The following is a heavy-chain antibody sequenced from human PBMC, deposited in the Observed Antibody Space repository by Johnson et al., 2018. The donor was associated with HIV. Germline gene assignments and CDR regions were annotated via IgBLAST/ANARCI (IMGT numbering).Heavy chain of an antibody. CDR2: IKQDGSEK. CDR1: GFTFSSYW. V-gene: IGHV3-7*04. D-gene: IGHD1-26*01. J-gene: IGHJ3*01. Sequence: VQLVESGGGLVQPGGSLRLSCAASGFTFSSYWMSWVRQAPGKGLEWVANIKQDGSEKYSADSVKGRFTISRDTSKNTLYLQMNSLRPEDTAVYCCASDGWELLGVAAFDVWGQGTLVTVSS. CDR3: ASDGWELLGVAAFDV.